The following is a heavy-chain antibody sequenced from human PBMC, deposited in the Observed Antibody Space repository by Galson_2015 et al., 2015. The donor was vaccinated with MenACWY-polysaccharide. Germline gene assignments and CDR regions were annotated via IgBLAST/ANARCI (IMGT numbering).Heavy chain of an antibody. CDR3: AKDTLHAAGTAND. CDR1: GFTFSRYS. J-gene: IGHJ4*02. CDR2: IKQDGSEK. V-gene: IGHV3-7*03. D-gene: IGHD6-13*01. Sequence: SLRLSCAVSGFTFSRYSMSWVRQAPGKGLEWVATIKQDGSEKYYVDSVKGRFTISRDNAKNSLYLQMNSLRAEDTALYYCAKDTLHAAGTANDWGQGTLVTVSS.